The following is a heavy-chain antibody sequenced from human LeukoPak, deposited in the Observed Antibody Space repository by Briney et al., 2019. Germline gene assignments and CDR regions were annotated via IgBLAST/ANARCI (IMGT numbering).Heavy chain of an antibody. V-gene: IGHV3-20*04. CDR2: ISWNGGST. Sequence: GGSLRLSCVVSGFTFDDHGMTWVRQAPGKGLEWVSGISWNGGSTGYADSVKGRFTISRDNAKNSLYLQMNSLRAEDTALYYCASKQWLVSDFDYWGQGTLVTVSS. CDR1: GFTFDDHG. D-gene: IGHD6-19*01. J-gene: IGHJ4*02. CDR3: ASKQWLVSDFDY.